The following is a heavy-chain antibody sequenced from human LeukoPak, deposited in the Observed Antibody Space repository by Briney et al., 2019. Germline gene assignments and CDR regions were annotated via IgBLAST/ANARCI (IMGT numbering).Heavy chain of an antibody. CDR1: GGTFSSYA. CDR2: IIPIFGTA. V-gene: IGHV1-69*13. J-gene: IGHJ6*03. Sequence: ASVKVSCKASGGTFSSYAISWVRQAPGQGLEWMGGIIPIFGTANYAQKFQGRVTITADESTSTAYMELSSLRSEDTAVYYCARGSNDYGDYYYYMDVWGKGTTVTISS. CDR3: ARGSNDYGDYYYYMDV. D-gene: IGHD4-17*01.